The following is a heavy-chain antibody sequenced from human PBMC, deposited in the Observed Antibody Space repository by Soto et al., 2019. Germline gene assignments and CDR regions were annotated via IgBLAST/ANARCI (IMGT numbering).Heavy chain of an antibody. CDR2: IKQDGSEK. D-gene: IGHD3-10*01. Sequence: PGGSLRLSCAASGFTFSSYWMSWVRQAPGKGLEWVANIKQDGSEKYYVDSVKGRFTISRDNAKNSLYLQMNSLRAEDTAVYYCARDQVFGDRGRFSYWGQGTLVTVSS. V-gene: IGHV3-7*03. CDR1: GFTFSSYW. J-gene: IGHJ4*02. CDR3: ARDQVFGDRGRFSY.